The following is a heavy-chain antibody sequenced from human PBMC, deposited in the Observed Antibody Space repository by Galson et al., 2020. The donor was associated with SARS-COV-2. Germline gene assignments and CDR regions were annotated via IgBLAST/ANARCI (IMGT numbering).Heavy chain of an antibody. J-gene: IGHJ4*02. V-gene: IGHV3-74*01. CDR2: ISLDGAIT. CDR1: GFSFSDYW. CDR3: VRGSAAPGIDY. Sequence: GGSLSLSCAASGFSFSDYWMHWVRQGPGKGLVWVPRISLDGAITDYADSVKGRFTVSRDNAKNTLFLQMSSLRDEDTAVYYCVRGSAAPGIDYCGQGTLVSVSS. D-gene: IGHD2-2*01.